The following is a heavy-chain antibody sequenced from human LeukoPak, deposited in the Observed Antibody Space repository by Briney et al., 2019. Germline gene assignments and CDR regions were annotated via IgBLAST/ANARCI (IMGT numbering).Heavy chain of an antibody. CDR1: GFTFSSYS. J-gene: IGHJ6*02. Sequence: SGGSLRLSCAASGFTFSSYSMNWVRQAPGKGLEWVSSISSSSSYIYYADSVKGRFTISRDNAKNSLYLQMNSLRAEDTAVYYCARGGNSWYSYYYGMDVWGQGTTVTVSS. CDR3: ARGGNSWYSYYYGMDV. D-gene: IGHD2-2*01. V-gene: IGHV3-21*01. CDR2: ISSSSSYI.